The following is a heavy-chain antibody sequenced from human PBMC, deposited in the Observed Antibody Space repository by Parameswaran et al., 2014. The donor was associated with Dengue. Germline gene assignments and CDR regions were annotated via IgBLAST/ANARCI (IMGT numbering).Heavy chain of an antibody. V-gene: IGHV1-8*01. CDR3: ARGNDFWSYKAYYQYNYVMDV. D-gene: IGHD3-3*01. CDR2: MNPNSGNT. Sequence: WVRQAPGQGLEWMGWMNPNSGNTGYAQKFQGRVTMTRDTSTTTVYMELGGLRSEDTAVYYCARGNDFWSYKAYYQYNYVMDVWGQGTTVTVSS. J-gene: IGHJ6*02.